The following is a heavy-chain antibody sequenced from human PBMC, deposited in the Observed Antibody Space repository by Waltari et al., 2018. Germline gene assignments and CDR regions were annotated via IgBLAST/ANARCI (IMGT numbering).Heavy chain of an antibody. V-gene: IGHV4-59*01. Sequence: QVQLQESGPGLVKPSENLSLTCTVSGGSISRYYWSWIRQAQGKGLEWIGYIYYSGSTNSIPSLQNRVTRSVHTSMNQFSLSLSSVTAANTAVYYWARSRVYFDWLNAFDIWGQGTMFTVSS. D-gene: IGHD3-9*01. J-gene: IGHJ3*02. CDR3: ARSRVYFDWLNAFDI. CDR2: IYYSGST. CDR1: GGSISRYY.